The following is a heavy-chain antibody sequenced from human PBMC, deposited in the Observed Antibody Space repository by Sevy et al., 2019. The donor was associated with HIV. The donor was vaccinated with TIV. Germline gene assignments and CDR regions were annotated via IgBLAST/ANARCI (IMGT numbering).Heavy chain of an antibody. D-gene: IGHD5-18*01. J-gene: IGHJ6*02. CDR1: GFIFSSYE. Sequence: GGSLRLSCAASGFIFSSYEMSWVRQAPGKGLEWVSHISQSGGTTYYSDSVKGRFTISRDNAKNSLYLQMNSLRAEDTAVYYCARVSVDTNFYGMDVWGQGTTVTVSS. V-gene: IGHV3-48*03. CDR3: ARVSVDTNFYGMDV. CDR2: ISQSGGTT.